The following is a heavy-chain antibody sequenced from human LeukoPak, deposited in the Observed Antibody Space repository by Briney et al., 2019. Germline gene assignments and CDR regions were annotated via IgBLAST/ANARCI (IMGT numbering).Heavy chain of an antibody. CDR2: IYYSRST. J-gene: IGHJ4*02. D-gene: IGHD5-24*01. V-gene: IGHV4-59*08. CDR1: GGSISSYY. CDR3: ARSVEMATLFIVY. Sequence: PSETLSLTCTVSGGSISSYYWSWIRQPPGKGREWIGYIYYSRSTNYNPALKSRVTISVDASKNQFSLKLRSVTAADTAVYYCARSVEMATLFIVYWGQGTLVTVSS.